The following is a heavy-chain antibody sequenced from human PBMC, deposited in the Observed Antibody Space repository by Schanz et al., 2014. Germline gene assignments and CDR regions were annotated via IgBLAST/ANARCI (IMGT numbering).Heavy chain of an antibody. V-gene: IGHV3-21*02. Sequence: EVQLVESGGGLVRPGDSLRLSCAASGFTFSSYNINWVRQAPGKGLEYISSISPSSSYIYYADSVKGRFTISRDNAKNSLYLQMNSLRAEDTAVYYCARDGYNAYDLKRGDYWGQGTLVTVSS. CDR1: GFTFSSYN. CDR2: ISPSSSYI. D-gene: IGHD5-12*01. J-gene: IGHJ4*02. CDR3: ARDGYNAYDLKRGDY.